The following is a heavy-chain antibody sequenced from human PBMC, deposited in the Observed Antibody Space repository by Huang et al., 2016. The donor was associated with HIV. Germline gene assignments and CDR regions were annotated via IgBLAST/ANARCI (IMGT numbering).Heavy chain of an antibody. Sequence: QVQLQQWGAGLLKPSETLSLTCAVYGDSLSGYYWSWIRQSPGKELEWSGEIHHRGTTNYNPSLKSRVTISLDTSKKQFSLKLKSVTAADTAVFYCARGRRWLQRKNYHFDYWGQGTLVTVSS. CDR1: GDSLSGYY. CDR2: IHHRGTT. D-gene: IGHD5-18*01. J-gene: IGHJ4*02. V-gene: IGHV4-34*02. CDR3: ARGRRWLQRKNYHFDY.